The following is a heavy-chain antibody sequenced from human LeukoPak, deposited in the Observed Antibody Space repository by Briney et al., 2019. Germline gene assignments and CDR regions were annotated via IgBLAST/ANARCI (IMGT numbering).Heavy chain of an antibody. CDR3: ARVYTAMGVFDY. Sequence: SETLSLTCTVSGGSISTSSYYWGWVRQPPGKGLEWIGYIYYSGSTNYNPSLKSRVTISVDTSKNQFSLKLSSVTAADTAVYYCARVYTAMGVFDYWGQGTLVTVSS. CDR2: IYYSGST. CDR1: GGSISTSSYY. V-gene: IGHV4-61*05. J-gene: IGHJ4*02. D-gene: IGHD5-18*01.